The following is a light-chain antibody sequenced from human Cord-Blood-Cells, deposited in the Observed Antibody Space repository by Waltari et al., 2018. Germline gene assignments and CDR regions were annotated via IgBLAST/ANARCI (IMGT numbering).Light chain of an antibody. CDR2: CAS. J-gene: IGKJ1*01. V-gene: IGKV3-15*01. Sequence: DIVMTQSPATLSVSPGERPTLSCRASQSVSSNLAWYQQKPGQTPRILIYCASTSATGIPARFSGSGSGTEFTITISSLQSEDFAVYYCQQYNNWPPWTFGQGTKVEIK. CDR1: QSVSSN. CDR3: QQYNNWPPWT.